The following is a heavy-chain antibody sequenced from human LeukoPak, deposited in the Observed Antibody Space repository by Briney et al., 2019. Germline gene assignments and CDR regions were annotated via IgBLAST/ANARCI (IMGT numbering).Heavy chain of an antibody. D-gene: IGHD6-19*01. J-gene: IGHJ5*02. Sequence: SSETLSLTCTVSGGSISSSSYYRGWIRQPPGKGLEWIGSIYYSGSTYYNPSLKSRVTISVDTSKNQFTLKLSSVTAADTAVYYCARHQGPLYSSTGGFDPWGQGTLVTVSS. CDR1: GGSISSSSYY. CDR3: ARHQGPLYSSTGGFDP. V-gene: IGHV4-39*01. CDR2: IYYSGST.